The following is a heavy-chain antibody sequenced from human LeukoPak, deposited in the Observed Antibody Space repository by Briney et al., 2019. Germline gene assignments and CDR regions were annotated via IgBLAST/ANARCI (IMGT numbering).Heavy chain of an antibody. Sequence: KPGGSLRLSCAASGFTFSDYYMSWIRQAPGKGLEWVSYFSNGGSTLYYADSVKGRFTISRANAKNSLYLQMNSLRAEDTAVYYCARDIPQTGAPGELDYWGQGTLVTVSS. V-gene: IGHV3-11*04. CDR2: FSNGGSTL. CDR3: ARDIPQTGAPGELDY. D-gene: IGHD1-1*01. CDR1: GFTFSDYY. J-gene: IGHJ4*02.